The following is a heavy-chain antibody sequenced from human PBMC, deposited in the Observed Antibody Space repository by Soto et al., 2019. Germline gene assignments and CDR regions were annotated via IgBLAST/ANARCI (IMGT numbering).Heavy chain of an antibody. CDR3: ARGEAFPDYYLYGMDV. V-gene: IGHV1-69*01. J-gene: IGHJ6*02. CDR1: GGTFSSYA. Sequence: QVQLVQSGAEVKKPGSSVKVSCKASGGTFSSYAISWVRQAPGQGLEWMGGIIPILGTAHYAQKFQGRVTITADESTSTAYMELSSLRSEDTAVYYCARGEAFPDYYLYGMDVWGQGTTVTVSS. CDR2: IIPILGTA.